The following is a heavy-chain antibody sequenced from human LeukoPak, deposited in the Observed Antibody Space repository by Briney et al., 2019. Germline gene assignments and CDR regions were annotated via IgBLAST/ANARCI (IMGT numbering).Heavy chain of an antibody. J-gene: IGHJ6*02. V-gene: IGHV4-34*01. Sequence: SETLSLTCAVYGGSFSGYYWSWIRQPPGKGLEWIGEINHSGSTNYNLSLKSRVTISVDTSKNQFSLKLSSVTAADTAVYYCATADAEEMATNYYYCYGMDVWGQGTTVTVSS. CDR1: GGSFSGYY. D-gene: IGHD5-24*01. CDR2: INHSGST. CDR3: ATADAEEMATNYYYCYGMDV.